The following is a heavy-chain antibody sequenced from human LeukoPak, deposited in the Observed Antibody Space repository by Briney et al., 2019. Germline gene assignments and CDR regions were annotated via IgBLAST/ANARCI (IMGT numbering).Heavy chain of an antibody. CDR2: ISTYNAKT. CDR3: ARDLVSLLYGSGIDY. Sequence: ASVKVSCKASGYTFTNYGISWVRQAPGQGLEWMGWISTYNAKTNSAQRFQGRFTTTADTSTDTAYMELRSLTSDDTAVFYCARDLVSLLYGSGIDYWGQGTQVTVSA. V-gene: IGHV1-18*01. J-gene: IGHJ4*02. CDR1: GYTFTNYG. D-gene: IGHD3-10*01.